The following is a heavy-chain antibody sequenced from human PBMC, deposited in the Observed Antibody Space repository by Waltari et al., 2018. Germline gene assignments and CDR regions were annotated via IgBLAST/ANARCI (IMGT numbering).Heavy chain of an antibody. CDR3: ARGRVEDANSFDP. V-gene: IGHV4-61*02. CDR1: GGSISSGTYW. D-gene: IGHD2-8*01. CDR2: VYTRGNT. J-gene: IGHJ5*02. Sequence: QVQLQESGPGLVTPSQTLSLTCTVSGGSISSGTYWWAWIRQPAGKGLECVGRVYTRGNTDYSPSLTSRATISLDTSKNQFSLELRSVTAADTAVYYCARGRVEDANSFDPWGQGTLVIVSS.